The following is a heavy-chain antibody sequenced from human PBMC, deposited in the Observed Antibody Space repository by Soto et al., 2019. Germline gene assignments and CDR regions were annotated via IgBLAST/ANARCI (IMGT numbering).Heavy chain of an antibody. D-gene: IGHD3-10*01. CDR1: GYTFTCYY. J-gene: IGHJ3*02. V-gene: IGHV1-2*04. CDR3: ARDGTMVRGFDI. CDR2: INPNSGGT. Sequence: ASVKVSCKASGYTFTCYYMHWVRQAPGQGLEWMGWINPNSGGTNYAQKFQGWVTMTRDTSISTAYMELSRLRSDDTAVYYCARDGTMVRGFDIWGQGTMVTVSS.